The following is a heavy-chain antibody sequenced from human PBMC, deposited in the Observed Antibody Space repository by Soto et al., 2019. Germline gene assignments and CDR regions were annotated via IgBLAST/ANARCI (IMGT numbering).Heavy chain of an antibody. Sequence: PSETLSLTCSVSGGSMSEYFWSWILQSPGKGLECIGYIDYLGSTDYNPSLKSRVTISVDTSKRQFSLRLTSVTAADTAVYYCARDGYDGSGSPYPAYWGPGTQVTVSS. CDR2: IDYLGST. CDR3: ARDGYDGSGSPYPAY. V-gene: IGHV4-59*01. CDR1: GGSMSEYF. D-gene: IGHD3-10*01. J-gene: IGHJ4*02.